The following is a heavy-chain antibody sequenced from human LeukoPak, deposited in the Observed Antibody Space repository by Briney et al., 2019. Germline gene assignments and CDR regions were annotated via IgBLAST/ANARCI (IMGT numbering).Heavy chain of an antibody. D-gene: IGHD3-22*01. Sequence: ASVKVSCKASGYTFTGYYMHWVRQAPGQGLEWMGWINPNSGGTNYAQKFQGRVTMTRDTSISTAYKELSRLRSDDTAVYYCARSRDSSGYRPDYWGQGTLVTVSS. J-gene: IGHJ4*02. CDR3: ARSRDSSGYRPDY. V-gene: IGHV1-2*02. CDR2: INPNSGGT. CDR1: GYTFTGYY.